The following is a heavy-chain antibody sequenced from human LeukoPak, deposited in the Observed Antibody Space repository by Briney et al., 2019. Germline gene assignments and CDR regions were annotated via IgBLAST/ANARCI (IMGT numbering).Heavy chain of an antibody. J-gene: IGHJ4*02. CDR3: ARSNYDYVWGSYRNFDY. Sequence: GGSLRLSCAASGFTFSDYYMSWIRQAPGKGLEWVSYISSSGSTIYYADSVKGRFTISRDNAKNSLYLQMNSLRAEDTAVYYCARSNYDYVWGSYRNFDYWGQGTLVTVSS. CDR1: GFTFSDYY. V-gene: IGHV3-11*01. D-gene: IGHD3-16*02. CDR2: ISSSGSTI.